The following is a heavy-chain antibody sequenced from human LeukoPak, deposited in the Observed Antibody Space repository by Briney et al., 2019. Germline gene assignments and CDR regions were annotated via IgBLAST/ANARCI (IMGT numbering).Heavy chain of an antibody. J-gene: IGHJ6*03. D-gene: IGHD2-2*02. CDR2: LYTSGNT. Sequence: SETLSLTCTVSGASISSGNYYWSWIRQPAGKGLEWIGRLYTSGNTDYNPSLKSRVTISVDTSKNQFSLKLSSVTAADTAVYYCARAGGGVVVPAAIRTYYYYMDVWGKGTTVTVSS. CDR3: ARAGGGVVVPAAIRTYYYYMDV. CDR1: GASISSGNYY. V-gene: IGHV4-61*02.